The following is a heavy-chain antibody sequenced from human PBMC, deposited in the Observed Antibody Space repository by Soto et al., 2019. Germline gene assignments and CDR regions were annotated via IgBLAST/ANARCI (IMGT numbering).Heavy chain of an antibody. CDR3: ARLRGYSGYDKYYYYYNGMDV. CDR2: INHSGST. D-gene: IGHD5-12*01. V-gene: IGHV4-34*01. CDR1: GGSFSGYY. Sequence: SETLSLTCAVYGGSFSGYYWSWIRQPPGKGLEWIGEINHSGSTNYNPSLKSRVTISVDTSKNQFSLKLSSVTAADTAVYYCARLRGYSGYDKYYYYYNGMDVWGQGTTVTVSS. J-gene: IGHJ6*02.